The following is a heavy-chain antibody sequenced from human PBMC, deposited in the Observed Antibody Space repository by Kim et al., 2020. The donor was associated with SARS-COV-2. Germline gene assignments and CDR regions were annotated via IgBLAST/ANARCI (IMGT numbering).Heavy chain of an antibody. CDR3: TRDPRIFRGFDY. V-gene: IGHV3-15*01. CDR1: GLTSNDAW. D-gene: IGHD3-10*01. J-gene: IGHJ4*02. Sequence: GGSLRLSCAASGLTSNDAWMNWFRQAPGKGLEWVGRIKSKSDGGTTDYAAPVRGRFTISRDDSKNTLYLQMNSLRTEDTAVYYCTRDPRIFRGFDYWGQGTLVTVSS. CDR2: IKSKSDGGTT.